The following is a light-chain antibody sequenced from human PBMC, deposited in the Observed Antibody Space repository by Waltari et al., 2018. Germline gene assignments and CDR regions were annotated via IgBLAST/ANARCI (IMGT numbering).Light chain of an antibody. CDR2: GDN. Sequence: QSALTQPASVSGSPGQSITISCTGISNSVGRYDFVSWYQQHPDRAPKVVISGDNKRPSWVPNRFSASNSGNTASLTISGLQAEDEAHYYCSSYAGLGPVLFGGGTKLTV. CDR3: SSYAGLGPVL. V-gene: IGLV2-23*01. CDR1: SNSVGRYDF. J-gene: IGLJ2*01.